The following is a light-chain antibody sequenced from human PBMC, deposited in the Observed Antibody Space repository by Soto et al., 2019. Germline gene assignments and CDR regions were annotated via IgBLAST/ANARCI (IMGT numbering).Light chain of an antibody. CDR3: QSYDSSLSGVV. CDR2: GNS. CDR1: SSNIGAGYD. Sequence: QSVLTQPPSVSGAQGQRATISCTGSSSNIGAGYDVHWYQQLPGTAPKLLIYGNSNRPSGVPDRFSGSKSGTSASLAITGLQDEDEADYYCQSYDSSLSGVVFGGGTQLTVL. V-gene: IGLV1-40*01. J-gene: IGLJ2*01.